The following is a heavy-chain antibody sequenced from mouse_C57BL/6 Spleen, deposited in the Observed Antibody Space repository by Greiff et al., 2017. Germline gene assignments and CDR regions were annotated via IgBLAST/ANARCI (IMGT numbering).Heavy chain of an antibody. D-gene: IGHD3-1*01. CDR1: GYTFTSYW. CDR3: ASSGYYAMDY. J-gene: IGHJ4*01. V-gene: IGHV1-52*01. Sequence: QVQLQQPGAELVRPGSSVKLSCKASGYTFTSYWMHWVKQRPIQGLEWIGNIDPSDSETHYNQKFKDKATLTVDKSSSTAYMQLSSLTSEDSAVYYCASSGYYAMDYWGQGTSLTVSS. CDR2: IDPSDSET.